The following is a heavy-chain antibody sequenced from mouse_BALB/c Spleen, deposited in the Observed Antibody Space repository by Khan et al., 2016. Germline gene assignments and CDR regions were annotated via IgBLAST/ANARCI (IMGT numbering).Heavy chain of an antibody. CDR1: GFSLTTYG. CDR3: ARDRYYGTSYFDY. Sequence: QVTLKESGPGLVAPSQSLSITCTVSGFSLTTYGVHWVRQPPGKGLEWLGVIWAGGSTNYNSALMSRLSISKDNSKSQVFLKMNSLQTDDTTTYYCARDRYYGTSYFDYWGQGTTLTVSS. CDR2: IWAGGST. J-gene: IGHJ2*01. V-gene: IGHV2-9*02. D-gene: IGHD1-1*01.